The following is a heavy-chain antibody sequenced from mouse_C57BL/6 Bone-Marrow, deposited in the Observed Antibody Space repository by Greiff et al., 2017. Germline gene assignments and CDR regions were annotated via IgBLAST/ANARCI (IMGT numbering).Heavy chain of an antibody. V-gene: IGHV1-59*01. Sequence: QLQQPGAELVRPGTSVKLSCKASGYTFTSYWMHWVKQRPGQGLEWIGVIDPSDSYTNYNQKFKGKATLTVDTSSSTAYMQLSSLTSEDSAVYYCARGLTGTTSYFDYWGQGTTLTVSS. CDR1: GYTFTSYW. CDR2: IDPSDSYT. CDR3: ARGLTGTTSYFDY. J-gene: IGHJ2*01. D-gene: IGHD4-1*01.